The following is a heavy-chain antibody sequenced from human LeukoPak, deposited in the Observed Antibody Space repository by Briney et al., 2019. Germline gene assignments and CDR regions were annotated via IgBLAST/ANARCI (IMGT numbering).Heavy chain of an antibody. Sequence: GGSLRLSCAASGFTFSSYAMHWVRQAPGKGLEWVAVISYDGSNKYYADSVKGRFTISRDNSKNTLYLQMNSLRAEDTAVYYCARDVYGMDVCGKGTTVTVSS. CDR3: ARDVYGMDV. CDR1: GFTFSSYA. J-gene: IGHJ6*04. V-gene: IGHV3-30*04. CDR2: ISYDGSNK.